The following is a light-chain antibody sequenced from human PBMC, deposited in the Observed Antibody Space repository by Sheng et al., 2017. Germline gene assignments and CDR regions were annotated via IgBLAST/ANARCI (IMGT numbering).Light chain of an antibody. J-gene: IGLJ2*01. CDR2: QDR. CDR1: KLGDKY. CDR3: QAWDSSTVV. V-gene: IGLV3-1*01. Sequence: SYELTQPPSVSVSPGQTASITCSGDKLGDKYACWYQHKPGQSPVLVIYQDRKRPSGIPERFSGSNSGNTATLTISGTQAMDEADYYCQAWDSSTVVFGGGTKLTVL.